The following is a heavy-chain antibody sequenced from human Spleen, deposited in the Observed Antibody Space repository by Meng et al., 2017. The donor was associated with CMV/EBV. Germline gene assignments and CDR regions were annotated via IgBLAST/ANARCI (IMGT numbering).Heavy chain of an antibody. CDR3: AKDHCSSISCQYYYYYHMDV. CDR2: VNDDGSIT. J-gene: IGHJ6*02. Sequence: GESLKISCAASGFTFSNYWMHWVRQDPGKGLVWVSLVNDDGSITSYADSVKGRFTIFRDNAKNTLYLQMNSLRAEDTAVYYCAKDHCSSISCQYYYYYHMDVWGLGTTVTVSS. CDR1: GFTFSNYW. V-gene: IGHV3-74*01. D-gene: IGHD2-2*01.